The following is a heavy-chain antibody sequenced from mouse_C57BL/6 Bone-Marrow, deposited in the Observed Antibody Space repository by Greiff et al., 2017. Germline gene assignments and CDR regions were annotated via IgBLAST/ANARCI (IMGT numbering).Heavy chain of an antibody. CDR2: INSDGGST. V-gene: IGHV5-2*03. D-gene: IGHD2-4*01. CDR3: ASPTMITTGYAMDY. J-gene: IGHJ4*01. Sequence: EVKLVESGGGLVQPGESLKLSCESNEYEFPSHDMSWVRKTPEKRLELVAAINSDGGSTYYPDTMERRFIISRDNTKKTRYLQMSSLRSEDTALYYCASPTMITTGYAMDYWGQGTSVTVSS. CDR1: EYEFPSHD.